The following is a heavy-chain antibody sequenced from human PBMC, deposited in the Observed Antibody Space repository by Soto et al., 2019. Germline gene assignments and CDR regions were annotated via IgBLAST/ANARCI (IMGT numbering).Heavy chain of an antibody. CDR2: INHSGST. J-gene: IGHJ4*02. Sequence: QVHLQQWGAGLMKPSETLSLTFAVYGGSFSGYYRSWIRQPPGKGLEWIGEINHSGSTNYNPSLKSRVTISADTSKNQFSLKLSSVTAADTAVYYCASTNSIGAIFGVAPYFNYWGQGTLVTVFS. D-gene: IGHD3-3*01. CDR1: GGSFSGYY. V-gene: IGHV4-34*01. CDR3: ASTNSIGAIFGVAPYFNY.